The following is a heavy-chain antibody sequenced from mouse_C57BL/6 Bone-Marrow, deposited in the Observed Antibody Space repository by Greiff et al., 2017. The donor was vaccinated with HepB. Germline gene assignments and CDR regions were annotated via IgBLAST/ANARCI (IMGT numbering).Heavy chain of an antibody. Sequence: VQLQQSVAELARPGASVKLSCKASGYTFTSYGISWVKQRTGQGLEWIGEIYPRSGNTYYNEKFKGKATLTADKSSSTAYMELRSLTSEDSAVYFCARSPYYGNYYYAMDYWGQGTSVTVSS. CDR1: GYTFTSYG. V-gene: IGHV1-81*01. CDR2: IYPRSGNT. D-gene: IGHD2-10*01. J-gene: IGHJ4*01. CDR3: ARSPYYGNYYYAMDY.